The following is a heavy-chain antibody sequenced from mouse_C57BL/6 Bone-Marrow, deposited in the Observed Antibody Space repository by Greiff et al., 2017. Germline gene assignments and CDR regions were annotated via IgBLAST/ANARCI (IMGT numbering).Heavy chain of an antibody. J-gene: IGHJ4*01. V-gene: IGHV1-64*01. CDR2: MHPNGGSP. Sequence: QVQLQQSGAELVKPGASVKLSCKASGYTFTNYWMHWVKQRPGQGLEWIGMMHPNGGSPDYNEKFKGEATLSVDKSSRTAYMELSSLTSEDSAVYYSESSYYYGDYTMDYGGQGTSVTVS. D-gene: IGHD1-1*01. CDR3: ESSYYYGDYTMDY. CDR1: GYTFTNYW.